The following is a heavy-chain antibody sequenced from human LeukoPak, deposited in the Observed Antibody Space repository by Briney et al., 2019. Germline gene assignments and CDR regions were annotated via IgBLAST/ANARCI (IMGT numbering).Heavy chain of an antibody. J-gene: IGHJ6*03. Sequence: PGGSLRLSCAASGFTFDDYGMSWVRQAPGKGLEWVSGINWNGGSTGYADSVKGRFTISRDNAKNSLYLQMNSLGAEDTALYYCARGAGRTYYYGSGSYSAVYYYYMDVWGKGTTVTVSS. CDR3: ARGAGRTYYYGSGSYSAVYYYYMDV. V-gene: IGHV3-20*04. D-gene: IGHD3-10*01. CDR1: GFTFDDYG. CDR2: INWNGGST.